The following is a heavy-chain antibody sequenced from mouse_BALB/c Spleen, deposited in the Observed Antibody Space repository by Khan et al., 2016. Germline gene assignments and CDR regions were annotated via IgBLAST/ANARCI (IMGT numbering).Heavy chain of an antibody. V-gene: IGHV1S135*01. CDR1: GYSFTVFY. CDR3: AGDWGY. D-gene: IGHD4-1*01. J-gene: IGHJ2*01. Sequence: EVQLQESGPELVKPGTSVKISCKASGYSFTVFYMYWVKQSHGKSLEWIGYIDPFNGNISYIQKFKDKATFTVDNASNTASMHLNSLRSEDSAVEYCAGDWGYWGQGTTLTVSS. CDR2: IDPFNGNI.